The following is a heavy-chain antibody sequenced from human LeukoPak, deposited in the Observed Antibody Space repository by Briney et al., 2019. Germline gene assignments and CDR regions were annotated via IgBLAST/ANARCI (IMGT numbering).Heavy chain of an antibody. J-gene: IGHJ4*02. CDR3: ARLFTGGYFDY. CDR1: GFTFSSYW. CDR2: INSDGSST. D-gene: IGHD2-21*01. Sequence: GGSLRLSCAASGFTFSSYWMHWVRHAPGKGLVWVSRINSDGSSTSYADSVKGRFTISRDNAKNTLYLQMNSLRAEDTAVYYCARLFTGGYFDYWGQGTLVTVSS. V-gene: IGHV3-74*01.